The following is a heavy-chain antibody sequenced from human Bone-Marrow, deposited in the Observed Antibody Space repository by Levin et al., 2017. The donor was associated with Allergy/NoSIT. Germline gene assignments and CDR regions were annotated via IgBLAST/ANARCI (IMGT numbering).Heavy chain of an antibody. CDR1: GVSFSSYE. Sequence: GESLKISCEASGVSFSSYELNWVRQAPGKGLQWVSSISSSGYSKYYADSVEGRFTISRDNARNSLFLEMNSLRVDDTAIYYCVQGVDYWGQGTLVTVSS. CDR3: VQGVDY. V-gene: IGHV3-48*03. J-gene: IGHJ4*02. CDR2: ISSSGYSK.